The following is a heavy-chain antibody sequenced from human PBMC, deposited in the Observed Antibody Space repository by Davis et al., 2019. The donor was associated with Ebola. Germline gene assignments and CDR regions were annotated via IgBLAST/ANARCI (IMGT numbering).Heavy chain of an antibody. CDR3: ARQITMVQTLSWFDP. CDR1: GGSISSGGYY. Sequence: MPSETLSLTCTVSGGSISSGGYYWSWIRQHPGKGLEWIGYIYYSGSTYYNPSLKSRVTISVDTSKNQFSLKLSSVTAADTAVYYCARQITMVQTLSWFDPWGQGTLVTVSS. J-gene: IGHJ5*02. CDR2: IYYSGST. V-gene: IGHV4-31*03. D-gene: IGHD3-10*01.